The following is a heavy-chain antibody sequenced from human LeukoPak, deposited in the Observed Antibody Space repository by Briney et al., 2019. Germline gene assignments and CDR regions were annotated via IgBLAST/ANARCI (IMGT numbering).Heavy chain of an antibody. Sequence: GGSLRLSCAASGFTFSSYAMSWVRQAPGKGLERVSAISGSGGSTYYADSVKGRFTISRDNSKNTLYLQMNSLRAEDTAVYYCAKSSVVVTAIPYYFDYWGQGTLVTVSS. CDR2: ISGSGGST. D-gene: IGHD2-21*02. V-gene: IGHV3-23*01. CDR3: AKSSVVVTAIPYYFDY. CDR1: GFTFSSYA. J-gene: IGHJ4*02.